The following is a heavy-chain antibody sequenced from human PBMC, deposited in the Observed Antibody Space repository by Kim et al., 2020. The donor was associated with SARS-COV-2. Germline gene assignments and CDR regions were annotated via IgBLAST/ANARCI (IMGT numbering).Heavy chain of an antibody. D-gene: IGHD3-10*01. CDR1: GFTFSNAW. V-gene: IGHV3-15*01. CDR2: IKSKTDGGTT. Sequence: GGSLRLSCAASGFTFSNAWMSWVRQAPGKGLEWVGRIKSKTDGGTTDYAAPVKGRFTISRDDSKNTLYLQMNSLKTEDTAVYYCTTGTMVRGVIRWVDRHGFDYWGQGTLVTVSS. J-gene: IGHJ4*02. CDR3: TTGTMVRGVIRWVDRHGFDY.